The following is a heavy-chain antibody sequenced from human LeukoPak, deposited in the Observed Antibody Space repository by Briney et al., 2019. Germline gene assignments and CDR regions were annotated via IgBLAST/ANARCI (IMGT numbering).Heavy chain of an antibody. V-gene: IGHV1-2*02. CDR2: INPNSGGT. CDR3: ARDLRILSIQPGPHCGGDCYSGLGAFDI. CDR1: GYTFTGYY. Sequence: ASVKVSCKASGYTFTGYYMHWVRQAPGQGLEWMGWINPNSGGTNYAQKFQGRVTMTRDTSTSTVYMELSSLRSEDTAVYYCARDLRILSIQPGPHCGGDCYSGLGAFDIWGQGTMVTVSS. D-gene: IGHD2-21*02. J-gene: IGHJ3*02.